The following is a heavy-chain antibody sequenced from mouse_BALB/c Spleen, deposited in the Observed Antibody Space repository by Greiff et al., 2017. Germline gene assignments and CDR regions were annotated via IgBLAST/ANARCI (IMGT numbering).Heavy chain of an antibody. CDR3: ARVREYYAMDY. V-gene: IGHV5-17*02. Sequence: EVQLVESGGGLVQPGGSRKLSCAASGFTFSSFGMHWVRQAPEKGLEWVAYISSGSSTIYYADTVKGRFTISRDNPKNTLFLQMTSLRSEDTAMYYCARVREYYAMDYWGQGTSVTVSS. CDR2: ISSGSSTI. J-gene: IGHJ4*01. CDR1: GFTFSSFG.